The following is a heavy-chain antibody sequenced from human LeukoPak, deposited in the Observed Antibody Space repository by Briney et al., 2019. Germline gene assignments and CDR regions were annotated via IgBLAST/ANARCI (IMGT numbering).Heavy chain of an antibody. Sequence: GGSLRLSCTASGFGFNDAAMTWVRQAPGKGLEWVSLISSSGANTYYADSVKGRFTISRDNSKNTLFLQMNSLRAEDTAMYYCVRDIQITYWGQGTLVTVSS. V-gene: IGHV3-23*01. J-gene: IGHJ4*02. CDR3: VRDIQITY. CDR2: ISSSGANT. D-gene: IGHD1-14*01. CDR1: GFGFNDAA.